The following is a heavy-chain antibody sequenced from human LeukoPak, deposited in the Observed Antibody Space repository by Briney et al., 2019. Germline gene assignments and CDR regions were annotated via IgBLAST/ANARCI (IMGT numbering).Heavy chain of an antibody. Sequence: ASVKVSCKASGYTFTSYYMHWVRQAPGQGLECMGIINPSGGSTSYPQKFQGRVTMTRDTSTSTVYMELSSLRSEDTAVYYCASAWQATGDSSGYRRAFDIWGQGTMVTVSS. CDR3: ASAWQATGDSSGYRRAFDI. J-gene: IGHJ3*02. D-gene: IGHD3-22*01. CDR1: GYTFTSYY. CDR2: INPSGGST. V-gene: IGHV1-46*01.